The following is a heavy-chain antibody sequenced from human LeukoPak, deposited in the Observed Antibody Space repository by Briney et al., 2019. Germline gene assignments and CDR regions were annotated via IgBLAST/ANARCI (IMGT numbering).Heavy chain of an antibody. Sequence: ASVKVSCKASGYTFTSYYMHGVRQAPGQGLEWVGISNPSGGSASYAQNFQGRVTITEDTSTDPVYMELSRLQSEDPAVYYCATVSLLSVAPDNWFDPWGQGTLLTVSS. D-gene: IGHD6-19*01. J-gene: IGHJ5*02. CDR1: GYTFTSYY. CDR3: ATVSLLSVAPDNWFDP. CDR2: SNPSGGSA. V-gene: IGHV1-46*01.